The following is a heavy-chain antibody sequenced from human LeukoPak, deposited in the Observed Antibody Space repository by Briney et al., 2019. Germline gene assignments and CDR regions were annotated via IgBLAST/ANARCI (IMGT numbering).Heavy chain of an antibody. CDR3: ARGTPYSSSSGGVFDY. D-gene: IGHD6-6*01. Sequence: ASVKVSCKASGYTFTGYYMHWVRQAPGQGLEWMGWINPNSGGTNYAQKFQGRVTITADESTSTAYMELSSLRSEDTAVYYCARGTPYSSSSGGVFDYWGQGTLVTVSS. J-gene: IGHJ4*02. V-gene: IGHV1-2*02. CDR1: GYTFTGYY. CDR2: INPNSGGT.